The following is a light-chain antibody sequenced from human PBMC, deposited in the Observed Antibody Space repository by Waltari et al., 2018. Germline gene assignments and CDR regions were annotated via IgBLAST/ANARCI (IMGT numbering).Light chain of an antibody. CDR3: MQGLETPYT. J-gene: IGKJ2*01. Sequence: DIVMTQSPLSLPVTPGEPASISCRSSQSLLHRNGKTFFDWDLQKPGQSPQLMIYLGTHRACGVPDRFSGSGSGTFFTLRISRGEAEDVGVYYGMQGLETPYTFGQGTNLEIK. CDR1: QSLLHRNGKTF. V-gene: IGKV2-28*01. CDR2: LGT.